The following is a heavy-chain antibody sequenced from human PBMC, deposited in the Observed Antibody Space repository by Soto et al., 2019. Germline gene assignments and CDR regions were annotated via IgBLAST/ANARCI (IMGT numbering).Heavy chain of an antibody. CDR1: GGTFSNYA. Sequence: SVKVSCKASGGTFSNYAISWVRQAPGQGLEWMGGIIPIFDAANYAQKFQGRVTITADESTSTAYMELSSLKSEDTAVYFCARDTSYYYDSSGYYLANWFDPWGKGTLVTVSS. V-gene: IGHV1-69*13. CDR3: ARDTSYYYDSSGYYLANWFDP. D-gene: IGHD3-22*01. J-gene: IGHJ5*02. CDR2: IIPIFDAA.